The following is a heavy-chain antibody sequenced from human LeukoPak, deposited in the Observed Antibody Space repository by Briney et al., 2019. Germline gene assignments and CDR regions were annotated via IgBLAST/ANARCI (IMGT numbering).Heavy chain of an antibody. CDR2: ISYDGSNK. V-gene: IGHV3-30*03. J-gene: IGHJ3*02. D-gene: IGHD6-13*01. CDR3: ARTRGIAAAGAWTPFDI. Sequence: PGGSLRLSCAASGFTFSSYGMHWVRQAPGKGLEWVAVISYDGSNKYYADSVKGRFTISRDNSKNTLYLQMNSLRAEDTALYYCARTRGIAAAGAWTPFDIWGQGTMVTVSS. CDR1: GFTFSSYG.